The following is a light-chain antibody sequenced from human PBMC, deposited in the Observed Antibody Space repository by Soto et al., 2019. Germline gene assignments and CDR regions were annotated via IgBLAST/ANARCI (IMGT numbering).Light chain of an antibody. CDR3: SSYAGSNNWV. Sequence: QSALTQPPSASGSPGQSVTISCTGTSSDVGGFNYVSWYQQHPGKAPKLMIYEVNKRPSGVPGRFSGSKSGNTASLTVSGLQADDAADYYCSSYAGSNNWVFGGGTKLTVL. CDR1: SSDVGGFNY. CDR2: EVN. J-gene: IGLJ3*02. V-gene: IGLV2-8*01.